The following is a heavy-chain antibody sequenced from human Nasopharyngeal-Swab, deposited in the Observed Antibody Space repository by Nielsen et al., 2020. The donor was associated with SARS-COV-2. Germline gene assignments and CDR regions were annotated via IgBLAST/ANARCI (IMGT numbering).Heavy chain of an antibody. J-gene: IGHJ4*02. CDR2: VFSSGST. CDR1: GASISNRNNY. CDR3: ARDESGDYLGLPFDH. D-gene: IGHD4-17*01. Sequence: SETLSLTCVVSGASISNRNNYWGWIRQSPGQGLEWIVTVFSSGSTYNPSLKSRATTSVDTSKNHFSLKLTSVTAADTAVYYCARDESGDYLGLPFDHWGRGTLVTVSS. V-gene: IGHV4-39*07.